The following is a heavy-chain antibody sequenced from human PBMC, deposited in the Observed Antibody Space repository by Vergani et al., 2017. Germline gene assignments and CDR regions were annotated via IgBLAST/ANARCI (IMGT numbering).Heavy chain of an antibody. Sequence: EVQLVESGGGLVKLGGFLRLSCAASGFTFSSYSMNWVRQAPGKGLEWVSSISSSSSYIYYADSVKGRFTISRDNAKNSLYLQMNSLRAEDTAVYYCARVDSGGGFDYWGQGTLVTVSS. CDR2: ISSSSSYI. D-gene: IGHD2-15*01. J-gene: IGHJ4*02. V-gene: IGHV3-21*01. CDR1: GFTFSSYS. CDR3: ARVDSGGGFDY.